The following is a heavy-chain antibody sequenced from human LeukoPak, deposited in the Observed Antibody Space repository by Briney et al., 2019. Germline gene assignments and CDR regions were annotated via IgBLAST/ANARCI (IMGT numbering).Heavy chain of an antibody. Sequence: PGGSLRLSCAASGFTFSSYAMSWVRQAPGKGLEWVSAISGSGGSTYYADSVKGRFTISRDNSKNTLYLQMNSLRAEDTAVYYCAKGLFPDIVVVPAAIDPWGQGTLVTVSS. CDR3: AKGLFPDIVVVPAAIDP. J-gene: IGHJ5*02. CDR2: ISGSGGST. CDR1: GFTFSSYA. V-gene: IGHV3-23*01. D-gene: IGHD2-2*01.